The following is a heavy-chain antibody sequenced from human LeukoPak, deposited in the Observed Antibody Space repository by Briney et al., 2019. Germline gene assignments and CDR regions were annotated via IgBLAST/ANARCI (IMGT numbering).Heavy chain of an antibody. CDR3: ARGRYLGEMIDY. CDR2: IYHSGST. Sequence: PSETLSRTCVVSGGSISSSNWWSWGRQPPGKGLERIGEIYHSGSTNYNPSLKSRVTISVDTSKNQFSLKLSSVTAADTAVYYCARGRYLGEMIDYWGQGTLVTVSS. J-gene: IGHJ4*02. CDR1: GGSISSSNW. D-gene: IGHD1-1*01. V-gene: IGHV4-4*02.